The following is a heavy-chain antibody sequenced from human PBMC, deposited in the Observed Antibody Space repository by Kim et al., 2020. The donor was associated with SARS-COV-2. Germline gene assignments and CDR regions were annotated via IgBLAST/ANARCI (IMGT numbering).Heavy chain of an antibody. CDR3: ARSKPGIAAAGLDY. J-gene: IGHJ4*02. Sequence: NPSPTSRVTLSVATSKNQFSLKLSSVTAADTAVYYCARSKPGIAAAGLDYWGQGTLVTVSS. D-gene: IGHD6-13*01. V-gene: IGHV4-34*01.